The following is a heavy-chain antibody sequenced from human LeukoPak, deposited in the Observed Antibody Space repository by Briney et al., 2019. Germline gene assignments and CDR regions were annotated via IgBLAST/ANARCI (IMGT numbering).Heavy chain of an antibody. V-gene: IGHV4-34*01. D-gene: IGHD6-13*01. CDR3: AGSIAAAGSFDP. CDR2: INHSGST. CDR1: GGSFSGYY. Sequence: SETLSLTCAVYGGSFSGYYWSWIRQPPGKGLEWIGEINHSGSTNYNPSLKSRVTISVDTSKNQFSLKLSSVTAADTAVYYCAGSIAAAGSFDPWSQGTLVTVSS. J-gene: IGHJ5*02.